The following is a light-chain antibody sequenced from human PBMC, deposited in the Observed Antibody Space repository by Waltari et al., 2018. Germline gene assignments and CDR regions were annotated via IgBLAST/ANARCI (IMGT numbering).Light chain of an antibody. J-gene: IGKJ2*01. V-gene: IGKV3-15*01. CDR2: DAS. Sequence: EIVLTQSPATLSVSPGGRATLSCRASQSVTTNLALYQQRPGPAPRLLIYDASTRATGDPARFSGSGSGTEFTLTISSLQSTDFAVYYCQQYDDWSFGQGTKLEIK. CDR3: QQYDDWS. CDR1: QSVTTN.